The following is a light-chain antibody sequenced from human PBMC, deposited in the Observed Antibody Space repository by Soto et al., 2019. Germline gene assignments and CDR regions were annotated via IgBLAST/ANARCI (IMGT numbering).Light chain of an antibody. J-gene: IGLJ2*01. V-gene: IGLV1-51*01. CDR2: DDE. CDR1: SSNIGNNY. Sequence: QSVLTQPPSVSAAPGQKVTISCSGSSSNIGNNYVSWYQHLPGTAPKLLIYDDEKRPSGIPDRFSGSKSGTSATLGITGLQTGDEADYYCGTWDNSLSAGLFGGGTKVTVL. CDR3: GTWDNSLSAGL.